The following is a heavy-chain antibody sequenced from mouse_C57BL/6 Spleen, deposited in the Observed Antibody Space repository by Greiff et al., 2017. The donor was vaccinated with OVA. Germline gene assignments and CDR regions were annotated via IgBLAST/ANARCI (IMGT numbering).Heavy chain of an antibody. Sequence: VQLQQSGPELVKPGASVKISCKASGYAFSSSWMNWVKQRPGKGLEWIGRIYPGDGGTNYNGKFKGKATLTADKSSSTAYMQLSSLTSEDSAVYFCARDYSSGYVLFDYWGQGTTLTVSS. V-gene: IGHV1-82*01. J-gene: IGHJ2*01. CDR3: ARDYSSGYVLFDY. CDR2: IYPGDGGT. D-gene: IGHD3-2*02. CDR1: GYAFSSSW.